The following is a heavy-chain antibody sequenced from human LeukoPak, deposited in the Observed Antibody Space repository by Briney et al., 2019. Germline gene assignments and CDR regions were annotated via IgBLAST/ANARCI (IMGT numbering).Heavy chain of an antibody. CDR3: ARDRGEGTPLDP. CDR2: IRIDGSDT. J-gene: IGHJ5*02. V-gene: IGHV3-74*01. Sequence: GGSLRLSCEASGFTVSTHWMHWVRQAPGKGLVWVSLIRIDGSDTDYADSLRGRFTTSRDNAKNVVYLQMDSLRVEDTAIYYCARDRGEGTPLDPWGQGTLVTVSS. CDR1: GFTVSTHW.